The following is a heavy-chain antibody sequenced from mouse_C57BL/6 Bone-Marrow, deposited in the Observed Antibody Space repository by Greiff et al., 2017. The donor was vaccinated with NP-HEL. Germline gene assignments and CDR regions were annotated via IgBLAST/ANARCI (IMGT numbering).Heavy chain of an antibody. Sequence: EVMLVESGGGLVKPGGSLKLSCAASGFTFSDYGMHWVRQAPEKGLEWVAYISSGSSTIYYADTVKGRFTISRDNAKNTLFLQMTSLRSEDTAMYYCAKVVITTVVATDAMDYWGQGTSVTVSS. D-gene: IGHD1-1*01. J-gene: IGHJ4*01. CDR3: AKVVITTVVATDAMDY. CDR1: GFTFSDYG. V-gene: IGHV5-17*01. CDR2: ISSGSSTI.